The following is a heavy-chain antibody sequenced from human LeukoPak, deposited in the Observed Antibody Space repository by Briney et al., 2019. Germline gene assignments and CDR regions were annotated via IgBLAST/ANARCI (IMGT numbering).Heavy chain of an antibody. Sequence: GGSLRLSCAASGFSFSSYAMSWVRQAPGKGLEWVAVISGSGGSTNYADSVKGRFTISRDNSENTLYLQMNSLRAEDTAVYYCAKDGGLEGMDVWGQGTTVTVSS. D-gene: IGHD1-1*01. V-gene: IGHV3-23*01. CDR2: ISGSGGST. CDR1: GFSFSSYA. CDR3: AKDGGLEGMDV. J-gene: IGHJ6*02.